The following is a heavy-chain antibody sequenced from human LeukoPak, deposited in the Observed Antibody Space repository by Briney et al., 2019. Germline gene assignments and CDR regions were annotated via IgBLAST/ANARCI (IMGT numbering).Heavy chain of an antibody. CDR3: AREFAGGYGMDV. CDR2: IIPILGIA. CDR1: GGTFSSYT. V-gene: IGHV1-69*04. D-gene: IGHD3-16*01. Sequence: ASVKVSCKASGGTFSSYTISWVRQAPGQGLEWMGRIIPILGIANYAQKFQGRVTITADKSTSTAYMELSSLGSEDTAVYYCAREFAGGYGMDVWGQGTTVTVSS. J-gene: IGHJ6*02.